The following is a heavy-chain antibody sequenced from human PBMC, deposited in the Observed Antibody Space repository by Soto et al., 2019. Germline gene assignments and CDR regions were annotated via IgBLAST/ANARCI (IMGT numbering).Heavy chain of an antibody. CDR3: ARDLPHMIVVGMDV. Sequence: QPGGSLRLSCAASGFTFSSYWMSWVRQAPGKGLEWVANIKQDGSEKYYVDSVKGRFTISRDNAKNSLYLQMNSLRAEDTAVYYCARDLPHMIVVGMDVWGQGTTVTVSS. CDR1: GFTFSSYW. D-gene: IGHD3-22*01. V-gene: IGHV3-7*03. J-gene: IGHJ6*02. CDR2: IKQDGSEK.